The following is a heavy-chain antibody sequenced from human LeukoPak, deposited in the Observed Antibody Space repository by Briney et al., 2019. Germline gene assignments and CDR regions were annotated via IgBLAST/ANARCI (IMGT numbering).Heavy chain of an antibody. V-gene: IGHV4-34*01. D-gene: IGHD1-26*01. CDR2: INHSGST. CDR1: GFTFSSYA. J-gene: IGHJ4*02. CDR3: ARGRPTYVFGSYYGVDY. Sequence: GSLRLSCAASGFTFSSYAMSWIRQPPGKGLEWIGEINHSGSTNYNPSLKSRVTISVDTSKNQFSLKLSSVTAADTAVYYCARGRPTYVFGSYYGVDYWGQGTLVTVSS.